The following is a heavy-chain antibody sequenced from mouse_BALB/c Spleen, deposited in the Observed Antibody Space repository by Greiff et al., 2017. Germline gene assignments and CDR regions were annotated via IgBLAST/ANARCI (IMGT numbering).Heavy chain of an antibody. CDR1: GFTFTDYY. CDR3: ARDEAWFAY. J-gene: IGHJ3*01. CDR2: IRNKANGYTT. Sequence: DVKLEESGGGLVQPGGSLRLSCATSGFTFTDYYMSWVRQPPGKALEWLGFIRNKANGYTTEYSASVKGRFTISRDNSQSILYLQMNTLRAEDSATYYCARDEAWFAYWGQGTLVTVSA. V-gene: IGHV7-3*02.